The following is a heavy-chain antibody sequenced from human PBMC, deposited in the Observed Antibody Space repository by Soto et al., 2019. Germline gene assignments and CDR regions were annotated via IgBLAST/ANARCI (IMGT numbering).Heavy chain of an antibody. Sequence: QVELVQSGAEVKKPGSSVKVSCKASGGNFITFAISWVRQAPGQGLEWMGEIIPISSTTKSAHKFQDRVTISSDGASRTVHMELRSLKSEDTAIYFCAKKLGIDPFGSYGLDVWGQGTTVTVSS. D-gene: IGHD7-27*01. CDR3: AKKLGIDPFGSYGLDV. CDR1: GGNFITFA. CDR2: IIPISSTT. V-gene: IGHV1-69*01. J-gene: IGHJ6*02.